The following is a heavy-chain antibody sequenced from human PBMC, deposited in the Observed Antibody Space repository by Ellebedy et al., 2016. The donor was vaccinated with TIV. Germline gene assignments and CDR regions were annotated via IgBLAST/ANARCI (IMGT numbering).Heavy chain of an antibody. CDR1: GGSISSYY. V-gene: IGHV4-59*12. J-gene: IGHJ5*02. CDR3: ARSPHYYDSSGYYYSWFDP. Sequence: MPSETLSLTCTVSGGSISSYYWSWIRQPPGKGLEWIGYIYYSGSTNYNPSLKSRVTISVDKSKNQFSLKLSSVTAADTAVYYCARSPHYYDSSGYYYSWFDPWGQGTLVTVSS. CDR2: IYYSGST. D-gene: IGHD3-22*01.